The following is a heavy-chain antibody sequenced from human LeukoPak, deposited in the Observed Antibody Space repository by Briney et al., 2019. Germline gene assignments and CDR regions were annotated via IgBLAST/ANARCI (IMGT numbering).Heavy chain of an antibody. CDR1: GYSFTSYW. CDR2: IYPGDSDT. V-gene: IGHV5-51*01. D-gene: IGHD2-21*02. CDR3: ARHRTADGFKTPDI. J-gene: IGHJ3*02. Sequence: GESLKISCKGSGYSFTSYWIGWVRQMRGEGLEWMGVIYPGDSDTRYSPSFQGQVTISADKSTSTASLQWSSLKASATAMYSCARHRTADGFKTPDIWGQGTIVTVSS.